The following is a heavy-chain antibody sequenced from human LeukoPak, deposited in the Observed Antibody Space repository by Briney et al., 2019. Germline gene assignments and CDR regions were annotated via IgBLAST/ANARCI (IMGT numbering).Heavy chain of an antibody. CDR2: IYYSGST. Sequence: SETLSLTCTLSGGSISSYYWSWIRQPPGKGLDWLGYIYYSGSTNYNPSLKSRVTISVDTSKNQFSLKLSSVTAADTAVYYCATIAVAGTGGFDYWGQGTLVTVSS. J-gene: IGHJ4*02. V-gene: IGHV4-59*12. CDR3: ATIAVAGTGGFDY. D-gene: IGHD6-19*01. CDR1: GGSISSYY.